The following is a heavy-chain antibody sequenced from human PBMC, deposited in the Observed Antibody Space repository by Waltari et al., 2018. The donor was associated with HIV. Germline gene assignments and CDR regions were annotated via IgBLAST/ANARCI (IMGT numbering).Heavy chain of an antibody. D-gene: IGHD2-2*01. V-gene: IGHV3-30*18. J-gene: IGHJ6*02. CDR1: GLTFVPIA. CDR2: ISYDGSNK. CDR3: AKVKKYQALSVFPDYYYGMDV. Sequence: QVQLVESGEVGFNPGGSLSSPCAAPGLTFVPIAILWLRKAPGKGLEWVAVISYDGSNKYYGDSVKGRFTISRDDSKNTLSLQMNSLRAEDTAVYYCAKVKKYQALSVFPDYYYGMDVWGQGTTVTVSS.